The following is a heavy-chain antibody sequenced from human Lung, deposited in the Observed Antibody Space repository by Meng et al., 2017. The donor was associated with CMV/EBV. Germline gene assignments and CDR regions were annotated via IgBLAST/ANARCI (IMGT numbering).Heavy chain of an antibody. V-gene: IGHV3-53*01. CDR2: IYTGGIT. Sequence: ESXKISXAASGFSVNSNFMNWVRQAPGKGLEWVSVIYTGGITYYADSVKGRFTISRDNSKNTVHLQMNNLRPGDTAVYYCARDLRPSGGGMDVWGQGTTV. CDR3: ARDLRPSGGGMDV. D-gene: IGHD2-8*02. CDR1: GFSVNSNF. J-gene: IGHJ6*01.